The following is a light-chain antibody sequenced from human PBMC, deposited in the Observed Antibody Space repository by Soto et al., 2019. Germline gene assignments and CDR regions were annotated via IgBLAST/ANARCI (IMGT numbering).Light chain of an antibody. CDR3: QQYNSYAWT. Sequence: DIQMTQSPSTLSASVGDRVTITCRASQSISSWLDWYQQKPGKAPKLLNYKASSLESGVPSRFSGSGSGTEFTLTISSLQPDDFATYYCQQYNSYAWTFGQGTKVEIK. V-gene: IGKV1-5*03. CDR2: KAS. J-gene: IGKJ1*01. CDR1: QSISSW.